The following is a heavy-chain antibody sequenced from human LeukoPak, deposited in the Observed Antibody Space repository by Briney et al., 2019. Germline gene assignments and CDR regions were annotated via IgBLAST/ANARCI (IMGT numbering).Heavy chain of an antibody. CDR2: ISGSGGST. V-gene: IGHV3-23*01. D-gene: IGHD3-22*01. CDR3: AKLMVVSYFDY. Sequence: GGSLRLSCSASGFTFMSSTMHWVRQAPGKGLEWVSAISGSGGSTYYADSVKGRFTISRDNSKNTLYLQMNSLRAEDTAVYYCAKLMVVSYFDYWGQGTLVTVSS. J-gene: IGHJ4*02. CDR1: GFTFMSST.